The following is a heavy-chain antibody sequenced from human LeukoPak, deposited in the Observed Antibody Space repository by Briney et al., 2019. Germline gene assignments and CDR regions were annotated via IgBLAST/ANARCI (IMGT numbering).Heavy chain of an antibody. J-gene: IGHJ4*02. Sequence: SVKVSCKASGGTFSNYAINWVRQAPGQGLEWMGGIIPIFGTANYAQKFQGRVTITADESTSTAYMELSSLRSEDTAVYYCATRYCSGGSCYFLSLDYWGQGTLVTVSS. D-gene: IGHD2-15*01. CDR2: IIPIFGTA. CDR3: ATRYCSGGSCYFLSLDY. V-gene: IGHV1-69*13. CDR1: GGTFSNYA.